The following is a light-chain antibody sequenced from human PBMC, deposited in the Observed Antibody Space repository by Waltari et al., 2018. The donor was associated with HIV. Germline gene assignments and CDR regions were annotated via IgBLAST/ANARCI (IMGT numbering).Light chain of an antibody. V-gene: IGLV2-14*03. CDR1: SSDVGGYNY. CDR2: DVN. CDR3: SSYTSSSIVI. J-gene: IGLJ2*01. Sequence: HSALTQPASVSGSPGQSITIPCTGTSSDVGGYNYVSWYRLHPGEVPKLMIFDVNNRPSGVANRCSGSKSGSTASLTISGLQVEDEADYYCSSYTSSSIVIFGGGTKVTVL.